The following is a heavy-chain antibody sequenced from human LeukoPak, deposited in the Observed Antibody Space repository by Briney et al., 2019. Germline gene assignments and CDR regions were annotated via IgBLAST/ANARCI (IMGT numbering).Heavy chain of an antibody. CDR2: IIPIFGTA. V-gene: IGHV1-69*13. CDR3: ARDSHYYGPGSLIAY. J-gene: IGHJ4*02. CDR1: GGTFSSYA. Sequence: SVKVSCKASGGTFSSYAISWVRQAPGQGLEWMGGIIPIFGTANYAQKFQGRVTITADESTSTAYMELSSLRSEDTAVYYCARDSHYYGPGSLIAYWGQGTLVTVSS. D-gene: IGHD3-10*01.